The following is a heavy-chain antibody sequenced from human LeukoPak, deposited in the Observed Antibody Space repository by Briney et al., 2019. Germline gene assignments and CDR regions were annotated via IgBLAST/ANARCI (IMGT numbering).Heavy chain of an antibody. V-gene: IGHV3-74*01. Sequence: GGSLRLSCAASGFTFNSYYMNWVRQAPGKGLVWVSRINRDGSDTIYADSVKGRFTISRDNAKNTLFLQMNSLRAEDTAVYYCARADFGVDYWGQGTLVTVSS. CDR3: ARADFGVDY. J-gene: IGHJ4*02. CDR2: INRDGSDT. CDR1: GFTFNSYY. D-gene: IGHD3-10*01.